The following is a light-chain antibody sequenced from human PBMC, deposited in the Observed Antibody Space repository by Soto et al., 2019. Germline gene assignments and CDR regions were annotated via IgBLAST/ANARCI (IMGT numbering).Light chain of an antibody. J-gene: IGKJ3*01. CDR1: RRVNNY. CDR2: GAS. CDR3: QQSYIVHDT. V-gene: IGKV1-39*01. Sequence: DIRMTQSPSSLSASVGDKITITCRTSRRVNNYLNWYQQKPGKAPKLLIYGASSLQSGVPSRFSGGGSETDFTLTISNVQPEDFATDFCQQSYIVHDTFGPGTTVNIK.